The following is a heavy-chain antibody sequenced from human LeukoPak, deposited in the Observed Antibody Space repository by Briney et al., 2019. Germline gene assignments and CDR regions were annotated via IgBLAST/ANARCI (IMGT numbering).Heavy chain of an antibody. CDR2: IYYSGST. D-gene: IGHD3-10*01. CDR3: ARRGTMVRGVIRKYYYMDV. Sequence: SETLSLTCTVSGGSISNNNYYWDWIRQPPGKGLEWIGTIYYSGSTYYNPSLKSRVSMFVDTSKNQFSLKLSSVTAADTAVYYCARRGTMVRGVIRKYYYMDVWGKGTTVTISS. J-gene: IGHJ6*03. CDR1: GGSISNNNYY. V-gene: IGHV4-39*01.